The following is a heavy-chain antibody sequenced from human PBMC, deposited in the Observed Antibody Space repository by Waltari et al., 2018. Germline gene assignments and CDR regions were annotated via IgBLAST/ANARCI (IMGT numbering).Heavy chain of an antibody. J-gene: IGHJ3*02. V-gene: IGHV3-23*01. CDR1: GFTFSISA. D-gene: IGHD6-19*01. CDR3: AKASIAVAGDAFDI. CDR2: ISGSGGST. Sequence: EVQLLESGGGLVQPGGSRRLSCAASGFTFSISARSWVGQAPGKGLEWVSAISGSGGSTYYAYSVKGRFTISRDNSKNTLYLQMTSLRAEDTAVYYCAKASIAVAGDAFDIWGQGTMVTVSS.